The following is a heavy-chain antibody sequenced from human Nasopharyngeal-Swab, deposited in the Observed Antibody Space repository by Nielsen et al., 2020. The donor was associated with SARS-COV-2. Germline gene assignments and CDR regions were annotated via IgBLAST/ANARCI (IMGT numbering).Heavy chain of an antibody. CDR1: RGTLTNYA. Sequence: SVKVSCKASRGTLTNYAISWVRQAPGQGLEWMGGVIPVFGTPNYAQKFQGRITITADAARTTAYMELSSLTFEDTAVYYCARHITRLDAFDLWGQGTLVTVSS. J-gene: IGHJ3*01. CDR3: ARHITRLDAFDL. D-gene: IGHD3-10*01. CDR2: VIPVFGTP. V-gene: IGHV1-69*13.